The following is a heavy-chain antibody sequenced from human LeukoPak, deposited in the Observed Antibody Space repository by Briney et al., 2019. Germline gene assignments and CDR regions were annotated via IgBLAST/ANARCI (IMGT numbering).Heavy chain of an antibody. CDR3: ARLSGSYSRDPIYFDY. D-gene: IGHD1-26*01. J-gene: IGHJ4*02. V-gene: IGHV5-51*01. CDR1: GYSFTSYW. CDR2: IYPGDSDT. Sequence: GESLKISCKGSGYSFTSYWIGWVRQMPGKGLEWMGIIYPGDSDTRYSPSFQGQVTISADKSISTAYLQWSSLKASDTAMYYCARLSGSYSRDPIYFDYWGQGTLVTVSS.